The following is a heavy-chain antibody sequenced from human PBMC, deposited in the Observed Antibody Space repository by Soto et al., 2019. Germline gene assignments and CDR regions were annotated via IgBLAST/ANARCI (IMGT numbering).Heavy chain of an antibody. Sequence: QLQLQGSGSRLVKPSQTLSLSCTVSGGSISSAGYSWSWIRQSPGKALEGIGYIYHSVNAFYNPSHKSRVTMSLDRSRHQFSLNLTSVTAADTAVYFCASSSQALSFSDLDVWGQGTTVVVSS. CDR2: IYHSVNA. CDR3: ASSSQALSFSDLDV. J-gene: IGHJ6*02. D-gene: IGHD2-2*01. CDR1: GGSISSAGYS. V-gene: IGHV4-30-2*06.